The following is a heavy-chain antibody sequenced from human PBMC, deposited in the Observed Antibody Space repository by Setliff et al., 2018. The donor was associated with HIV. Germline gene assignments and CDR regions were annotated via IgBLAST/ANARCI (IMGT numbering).Heavy chain of an antibody. CDR2: IYYSGST. V-gene: IGHV4-59*01. CDR1: GGSITGYY. J-gene: IGHJ6*03. D-gene: IGHD6-6*01. CDR3: ASEAWTSYRSSSGYYYYYMDV. Sequence: SETLSLTCTVSGGSITGYYWSWIRQPPGKGLEWIGWIYYSGSTNYNPSLKSRVTISVDTSKNQFSLKLSSVTAADTAVYYCASEAWTSYRSSSGYYYYYMDVWGKGTTVTVSS.